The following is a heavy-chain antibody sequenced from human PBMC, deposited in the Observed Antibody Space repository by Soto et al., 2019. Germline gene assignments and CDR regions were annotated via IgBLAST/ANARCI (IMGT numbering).Heavy chain of an antibody. V-gene: IGHV4-59*01. J-gene: IGHJ4*02. CDR1: GGSISSYY. D-gene: IGHD6-19*01. Sequence: QVQLQESGPGLVKPSETLSLTCTVSGGSISSYYWSWIRQPPGKGLEWIGYIYYSGSTNYNPSLKSRVTISVDTSKNQFSLKLSSVTAADTAVYYCARGSSGWYGGAFDYWGQGTLVTVSS. CDR3: ARGSSGWYGGAFDY. CDR2: IYYSGST.